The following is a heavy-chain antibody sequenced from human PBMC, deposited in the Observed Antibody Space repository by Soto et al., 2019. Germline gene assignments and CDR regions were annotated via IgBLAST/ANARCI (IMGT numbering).Heavy chain of an antibody. CDR3: ARGLGNGVTIFGVVITNWFDP. V-gene: IGHV4-34*01. J-gene: IGHJ5*02. CDR1: GGSFSGYY. CDR2: INHSGST. Sequence: SETLSLTCAVYGGSFSGYYWSWIRQPPGKGLEWIGEINHSGSTNYNPSLKSRVTISVDTSKNHFSLKLSSVTAADTAVYYCARGLGNGVTIFGVVITNWFDPWGQGTLVTVSS. D-gene: IGHD3-3*01.